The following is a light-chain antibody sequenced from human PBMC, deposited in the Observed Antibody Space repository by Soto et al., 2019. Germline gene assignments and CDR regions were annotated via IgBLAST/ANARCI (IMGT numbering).Light chain of an antibody. CDR3: SSYTSSSTVV. CDR1: SSDVGAYNY. Sequence: TQPACVSGSPGQSITISCTGSSSDVGAYNYVSWYQQHPGEAPKLMTYEVSNRPSGVSNRFSGSKSGNTASLTISGLQAEDEAYYYCSSYTSSSTVVFGGGTNVTVL. V-gene: IGLV2-14*01. CDR2: EVS. J-gene: IGLJ2*01.